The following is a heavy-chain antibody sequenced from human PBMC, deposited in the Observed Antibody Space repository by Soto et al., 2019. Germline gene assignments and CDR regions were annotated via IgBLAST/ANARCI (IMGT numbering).Heavy chain of an antibody. CDR1: GFNFGNHW. CDR2: ITSDGKSK. V-gene: IGHV3-74*01. Sequence: GGSLRLSCAASGFNFGNHWMHWVRQRPAEGLVWVSRITSDGKSKAYAESVKGRFAISRDNAKNTLYLQMNGLTAEDTAVYYCARESGDWPLNWFDPWGQGTLVTVSS. J-gene: IGHJ5*02. D-gene: IGHD2-21*02. CDR3: ARESGDWPLNWFDP.